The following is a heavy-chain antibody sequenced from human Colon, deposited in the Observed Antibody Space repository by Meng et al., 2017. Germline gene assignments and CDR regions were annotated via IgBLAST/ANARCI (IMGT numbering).Heavy chain of an antibody. J-gene: IGHJ4*02. Sequence: QGPRQEAGPGLVKPSGTLSLTCAVSGDSITYDNWWSWLRQPPGKGLEWIGEIHHGRGTNYNPALRSRVTFSLDKSRNQLSLTLTSVTAADTAVYYCARNGFYSLGYWGPGALVTVSS. CDR3: ARNGFYSLGY. V-gene: IGHV4-4*02. CDR2: IHHGRGT. CDR1: GDSITYDNW. D-gene: IGHD3-22*01.